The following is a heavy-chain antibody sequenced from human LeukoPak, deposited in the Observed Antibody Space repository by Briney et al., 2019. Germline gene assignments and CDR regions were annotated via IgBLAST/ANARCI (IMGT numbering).Heavy chain of an antibody. Sequence: ASVKVSCKASGYTFTSYGISWVRQAPGQGLEWMGWISAYNGNTNYAQKLQGGVTMTTDTSTSTAYMELRSLRSDDTAVYYCARDSREYGSGSYWENWFDPWGQGTLVTVSS. CDR2: ISAYNGNT. CDR3: ARDSREYGSGSYWENWFDP. J-gene: IGHJ5*02. D-gene: IGHD3-10*01. CDR1: GYTFTSYG. V-gene: IGHV1-18*01.